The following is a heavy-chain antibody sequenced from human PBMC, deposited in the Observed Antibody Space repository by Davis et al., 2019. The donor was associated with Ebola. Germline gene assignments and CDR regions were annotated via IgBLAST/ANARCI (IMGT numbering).Heavy chain of an antibody. J-gene: IGHJ4*02. CDR3: VRALGDFSGADY. V-gene: IGHV3-74*01. Sequence: PGGSLRLSCAASGFTFSSYWMQWVRQAPGKGLVWVSRVNPDGSSSDYADSVKGRFTISRDNAKKTLYLQMNSLRAEETAVYYCVRALGDFSGADYWGQGTRVTVSS. CDR1: GFTFSSYW. D-gene: IGHD3-16*01. CDR2: VNPDGSSS.